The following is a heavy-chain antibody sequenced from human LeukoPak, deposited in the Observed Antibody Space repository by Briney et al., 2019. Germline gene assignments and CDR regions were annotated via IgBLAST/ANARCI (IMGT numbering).Heavy chain of an antibody. CDR2: IIPIFGAT. CDR3: AKADYAYFYMDI. CDR1: GGTFIYYA. Sequence: ASVKVSCKASGGTFIYYAITWVRQAPGQGLEWMGRIIPIFGATNYAQKFQGRITITADNSPATAFMELSNLRSEDTALYYCAKADYAYFYMDIWGTGTRVSVSS. D-gene: IGHD3-16*01. J-gene: IGHJ6*03. V-gene: IGHV1-69*06.